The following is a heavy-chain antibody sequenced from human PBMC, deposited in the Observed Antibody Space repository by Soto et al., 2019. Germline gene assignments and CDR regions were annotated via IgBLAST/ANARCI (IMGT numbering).Heavy chain of an antibody. CDR1: GFSFSSHN. CDR2: ISTSGSSI. CDR3: ARSGNYRLDC. J-gene: IGHJ4*02. Sequence: EVQLVESGGGLVQPGGSLRLSCAASGFSFSSHNMNWVRQAPGKGLKWISYISTSGSSIYYADSVKGRFTISRDNAKNSLYLQMNSLRAEDTALYYCARSGNYRLDCWGQGTLVTVSS. D-gene: IGHD1-26*01. V-gene: IGHV3-48*01.